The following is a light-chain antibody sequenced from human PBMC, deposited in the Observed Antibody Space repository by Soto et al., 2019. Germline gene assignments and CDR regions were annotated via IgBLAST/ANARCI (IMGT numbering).Light chain of an antibody. CDR3: QQSSTIPRT. V-gene: IGKV1-39*01. CDR1: QHISTY. Sequence: DIQMTQSPSSLSASVGDRVTISCRSSQHISTYLNWYQHKPGKAPKPLVYAASTLQSGVPSRFSGSGSGTDFRLTISSLQPEDFATDYCQQSSTIPRTFGQGTKVDLK. CDR2: AAS. J-gene: IGKJ1*01.